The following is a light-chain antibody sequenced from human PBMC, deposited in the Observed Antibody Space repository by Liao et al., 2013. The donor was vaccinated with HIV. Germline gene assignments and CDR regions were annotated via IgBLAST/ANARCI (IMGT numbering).Light chain of an antibody. CDR2: YDS. Sequence: SYVLTQPPSMSVAPGKTATITCGGDNIGGKSVHWYQQKSGQAPVLVIYYDSDRPSGIPERFSGSNSGNTATLTISGTQAMDEADYYCQAWDSSSWVFGGGTTLTVL. CDR3: QAWDSSSWV. V-gene: IGLV3-21*01. CDR1: NIGGKS. J-gene: IGLJ3*02.